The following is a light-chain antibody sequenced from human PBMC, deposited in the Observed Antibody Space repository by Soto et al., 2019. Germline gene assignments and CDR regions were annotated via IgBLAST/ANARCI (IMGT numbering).Light chain of an antibody. V-gene: IGKV3-15*01. CDR3: QQYNNWPRT. CDR2: DAA. CDR1: QSISSN. J-gene: IGKJ1*01. Sequence: EIVMTQSPATLSVSPGERATLSCRASQSISSNLAWYQQKPGQAPRLLIYDAATRATGLPARFNGSGSGTEFTLTFSILQSEDFAIYYCQQYNNWPRTFGQGTKGDIK.